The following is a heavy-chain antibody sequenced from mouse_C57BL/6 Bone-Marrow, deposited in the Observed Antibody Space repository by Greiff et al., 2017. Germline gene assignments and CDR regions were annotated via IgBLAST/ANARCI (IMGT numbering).Heavy chain of an antibody. D-gene: IGHD2-1*01. CDR3: ARDGNWYFDV. Sequence: EVQLQQSGPELVKPGASVKLSCKASGYTFTDYTMHWVKQSHGKSLEWIGYINPNNGGTSYNQKFKGKATLTVNKSSSTAYMELRSLTSEDSAVYYCARDGNWYFDVWGTGTTVTVSS. CDR1: GYTFTDYT. J-gene: IGHJ1*03. V-gene: IGHV1-22*01. CDR2: INPNNGGT.